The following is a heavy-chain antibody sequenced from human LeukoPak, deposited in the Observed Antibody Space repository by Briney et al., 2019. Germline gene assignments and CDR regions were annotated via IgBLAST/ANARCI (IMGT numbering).Heavy chain of an antibody. Sequence: SETLSLTCTVSGGSISSSSYYWGWIRQPPGKGLEWIGSIYYSGSTYYNPSLKSRVTISVDTSKNQFSLKLSSVTAVDTAVYYCARKENVYYYFDYWGQGTLVTVSS. CDR3: ARKENVYYYFDY. CDR2: IYYSGST. CDR1: GGSISSSSYY. D-gene: IGHD3-10*01. V-gene: IGHV4-39*07. J-gene: IGHJ4*02.